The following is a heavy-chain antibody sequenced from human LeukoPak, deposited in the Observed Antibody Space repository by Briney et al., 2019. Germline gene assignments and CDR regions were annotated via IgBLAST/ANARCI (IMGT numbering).Heavy chain of an antibody. J-gene: IGHJ3*01. Sequence: GGSLRLSCAASGFTFSSYWMHWVRQVPGEGLVWVSRIDPDASASTYADSVRGRFTISRDNAKNTLWLQMNSLRADDTAVYYCAGVRAGGNRAFDVWGQGTVVAVSS. CDR3: AGVRAGGNRAFDV. CDR2: IDPDASAS. D-gene: IGHD4-23*01. V-gene: IGHV3-74*01. CDR1: GFTFSSYW.